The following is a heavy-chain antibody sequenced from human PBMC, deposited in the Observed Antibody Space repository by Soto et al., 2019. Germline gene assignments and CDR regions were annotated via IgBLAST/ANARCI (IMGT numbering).Heavy chain of an antibody. J-gene: IGHJ6*02. Sequence: EVQLLESGGGSVQPGGSLRLSCAASGFTFSSYGMTFSSYAMSWVRQAPGKGLEWVSTISGSGDSTYYADSVKGRFTISRDNSKNTLFLQMNSLRAGDTALYYCARGNGSGSYLYYYYGMDVWGQGTTVTVS. D-gene: IGHD1-26*01. V-gene: IGHV3-23*01. CDR2: ISGSGDST. CDR3: ARGNGSGSYLYYYYGMDV. CDR1: GFTFSSYGMTFSSYA.